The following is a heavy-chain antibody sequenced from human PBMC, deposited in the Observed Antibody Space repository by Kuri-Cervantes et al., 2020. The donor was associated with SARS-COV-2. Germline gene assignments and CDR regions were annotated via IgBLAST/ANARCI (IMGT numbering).Heavy chain of an antibody. CDR1: GYTFTSYG. D-gene: IGHD2-2*01. Sequence: ASVKVSCKASGYTFTSYGISWVRQAPGQGLEWMGWISAYNGNTNYAQKLQGRVTMTTDTSTSTAYMELRSLRSDDTPVYYCARPRGIVVVPAAMGGAFDIWGQGTMVTVSS. J-gene: IGHJ3*02. CDR2: ISAYNGNT. CDR3: ARPRGIVVVPAAMGGAFDI. V-gene: IGHV1-18*01.